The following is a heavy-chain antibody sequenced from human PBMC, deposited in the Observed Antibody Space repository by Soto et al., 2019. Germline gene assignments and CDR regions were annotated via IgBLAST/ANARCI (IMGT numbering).Heavy chain of an antibody. Sequence: ASVKVSCKASGYTFTSYGISWVRQAPGQGLEWMGWISPYNGNTNYSQKLQGRVTMTTDTSTSTAYMELRGMRSDETAVYYCARTDGWNSRFRTPFDYWGQGTLVTVSS. D-gene: IGHD1-7*01. CDR2: ISPYNGNT. J-gene: IGHJ4*02. CDR3: ARTDGWNSRFRTPFDY. V-gene: IGHV1-18*01. CDR1: GYTFTSYG.